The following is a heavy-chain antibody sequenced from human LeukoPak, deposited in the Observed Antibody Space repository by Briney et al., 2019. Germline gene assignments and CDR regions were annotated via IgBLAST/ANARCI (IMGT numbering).Heavy chain of an antibody. Sequence: TLSLTCTVSGGSISSGPYYWNWIRQPAGKGLEWIGRIYTSGYTNYNPSLKSRVTISVDTSKNQFSLKLSSVTAADTAVYYCARSRHGSGSYSDYFDYWGQGTLVTVSS. V-gene: IGHV4-61*02. D-gene: IGHD3-10*01. CDR2: IYTSGYT. CDR3: ARSRHGSGSYSDYFDY. CDR1: GGSISSGPYY. J-gene: IGHJ4*02.